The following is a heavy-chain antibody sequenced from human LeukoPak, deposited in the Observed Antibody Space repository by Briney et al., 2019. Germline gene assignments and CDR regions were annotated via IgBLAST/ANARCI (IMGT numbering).Heavy chain of an antibody. V-gene: IGHV4-38-2*02. J-gene: IGHJ4*02. CDR1: GYSISSGYY. CDR3: ARDDGRIAAAGTEVIDY. CDR2: IYHSGST. Sequence: PSETLSLTCAVSGYSISSGYYWGWIRQPPGKGLEWIGSIYHSGSTYYNPSLKSRVTISVDTSKNQFSLKLSSVTAADTAVYYCARDDGRIAAAGTEVIDYWGQGTLVTVSS. D-gene: IGHD6-13*01.